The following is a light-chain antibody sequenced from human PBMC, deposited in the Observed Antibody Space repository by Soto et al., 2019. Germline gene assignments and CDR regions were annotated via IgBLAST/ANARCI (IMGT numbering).Light chain of an antibody. CDR2: EGS. J-gene: IGLJ1*01. CDR3: CSYAGSSTYD. V-gene: IGLV2-23*01. CDR1: SSDVGSYNL. Sequence: QSALAQPASVSGSPGQSITTSCTGTSSDVGSYNLVSWYQQHPGKAPKLMIYEGSKRPSGVSNRFSGSKSGNTASLTISGLQAEDEADYYCCSYAGSSTYDFGTGTKVTVL.